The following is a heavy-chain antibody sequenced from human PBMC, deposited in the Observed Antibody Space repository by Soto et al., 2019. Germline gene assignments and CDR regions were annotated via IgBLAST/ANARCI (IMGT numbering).Heavy chain of an antibody. CDR2: ISGSGGST. J-gene: IGHJ6*02. CDR3: AKYIRLYYYGMDV. V-gene: IGHV3-23*01. Sequence: EVQLLESGGGLVQPGGSLRLSCAASGFTFSSYVMSWVRQAPGKGLEWVSAISGSGGSTYYADSVKGRFTISRDNSKNTLYLQMNSLRAEDTAVYYCAKYIRLYYYGMDVWGQGTTVTVSS. CDR1: GFTFSSYV.